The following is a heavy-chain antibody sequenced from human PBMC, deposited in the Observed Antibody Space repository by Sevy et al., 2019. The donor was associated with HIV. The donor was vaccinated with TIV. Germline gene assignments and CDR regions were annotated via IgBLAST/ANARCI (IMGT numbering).Heavy chain of an antibody. CDR1: GFTFGDYA. CDR3: TREFSFSSSWYDY. J-gene: IGHJ4*02. CDR2: IRSKAYGGTT. D-gene: IGHD6-13*01. V-gene: IGHV3-49*03. Sequence: GGSLRLSCTASGFTFGDYAMSWFRQAPGKGLEWVGFIRSKAYGGTTEYAASVKGRFTISIDDSKSIAYLQMNSLKTEDTAVYYCTREFSFSSSWYDYWGQGTLVTVSS.